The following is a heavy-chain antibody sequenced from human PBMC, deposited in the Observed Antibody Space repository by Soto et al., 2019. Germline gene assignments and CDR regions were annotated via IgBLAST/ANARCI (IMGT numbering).Heavy chain of an antibody. CDR2: IYYSGRT. CDR1: GGSISSSSYY. J-gene: IGHJ4*02. V-gene: IGHV4-39*01. CDR3: ARRVKSRVPARGFFDY. Sequence: SETLSLTSTVSGGSISSSSYYWGWIRQPPGKGLEWIGSIYYSGRTYYNPSLKSRVTISVDTSKNQFSLKLSSVTAADTAVYYCARRVKSRVPARGFFDYWGQGTLVTVSS. D-gene: IGHD2-2*01.